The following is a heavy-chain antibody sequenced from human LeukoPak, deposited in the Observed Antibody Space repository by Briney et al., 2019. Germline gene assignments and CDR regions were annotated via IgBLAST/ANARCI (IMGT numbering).Heavy chain of an antibody. V-gene: IGHV3-30-3*01. J-gene: IGHJ4*02. CDR1: GFTFSSYA. D-gene: IGHD6-13*01. Sequence: PGRSLRLSCAAPGFTFSSYAMHWVRQAPGKGLEWVAVISYDGSNKYYADSVKGRFTISRDNSKNTLYLQMNSLRAEDTAVYYCARDSGHSSSWYSSFDYWGQGTLVTVSS. CDR2: ISYDGSNK. CDR3: ARDSGHSSSWYSSFDY.